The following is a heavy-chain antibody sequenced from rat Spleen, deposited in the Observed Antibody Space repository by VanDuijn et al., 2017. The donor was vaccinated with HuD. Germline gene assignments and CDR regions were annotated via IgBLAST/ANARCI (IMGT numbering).Heavy chain of an antibody. CDR1: GFTFSSYV. J-gene: IGHJ2*01. CDR3: ARESPIRGTRYFDY. CDR2: INTDSSST. Sequence: EVQLVESGGGLVQPGSSLKVSCVASGFTFSSYVMHWFRQAPENGIEWLAYINTDSSSTHYAETVKGRFPISRYNAKNTVDIQLSSLRSEDTAMYFCARESPIRGTRYFDYWGQGVMVTVSS. V-gene: IGHV5-43*01. D-gene: IGHD4-3*01.